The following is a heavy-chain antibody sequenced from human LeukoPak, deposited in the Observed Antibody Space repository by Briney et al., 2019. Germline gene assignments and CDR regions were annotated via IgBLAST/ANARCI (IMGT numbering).Heavy chain of an antibody. V-gene: IGHV3-23*01. J-gene: IGHJ3*02. D-gene: IGHD2-2*01. CDR3: VKDPDPRYCSSTSCSPI. CDR1: GFTVSFYA. Sequence: GGSLRLSCAASGFTVSFYAMSWVRQAPGKGLEWVSVIAGGGSSTYYADSVKGRFTISRDNSKNTLYLQMNSLRVEDTAVYYCVKDPDPRYCSSTSCSPIWDQGTMVTVSS. CDR2: IAGGGSST.